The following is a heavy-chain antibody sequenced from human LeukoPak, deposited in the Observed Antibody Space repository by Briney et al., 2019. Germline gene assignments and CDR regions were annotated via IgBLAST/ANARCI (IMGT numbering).Heavy chain of an antibody. CDR2: IVGSSST. CDR1: GFTFSNFA. Sequence: GGSLRLSCAASGFTFSNFAMTWVRQAPGKGLEWVSSIVGSSSTYYADSLKGRFTISRDNSKNTLCLQMDSLRADDTAVYFCTRESLPAVAGDWGQGILVTVSS. J-gene: IGHJ4*02. D-gene: IGHD6-19*01. V-gene: IGHV3-21*04. CDR3: TRESLPAVAGD.